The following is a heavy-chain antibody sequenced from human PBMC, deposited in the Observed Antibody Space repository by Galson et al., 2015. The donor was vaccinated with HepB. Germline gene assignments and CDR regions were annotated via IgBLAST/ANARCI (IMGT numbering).Heavy chain of an antibody. CDR1: GYSFTSYW. J-gene: IGHJ4*02. D-gene: IGHD6-25*01. CDR3: ARDMKEEAVGYSSGWENY. Sequence: QSGAEVTKPGESLRISCKGSGYSFTSYWISWVRQMPGKGLEWMGRIDPSDSYTNYSPSFQGHVTISADKSISTAYLQWSSLKASDTAMYYCARDMKEEAVGYSSGWENYWGQGTLVTVSS. CDR2: IDPSDSYT. V-gene: IGHV5-10-1*01.